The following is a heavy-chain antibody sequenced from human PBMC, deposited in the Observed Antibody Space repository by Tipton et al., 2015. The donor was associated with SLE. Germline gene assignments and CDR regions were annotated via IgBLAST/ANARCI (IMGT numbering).Heavy chain of an antibody. D-gene: IGHD3/OR15-3a*01. Sequence: SLRLSCTASAFSLTNYGMHWVRQTPGKGLEWVAFLGSDGTYISYSESVKGRFTISRDISKNTLFLQMDSLRTEDTAVYYCAKDFWTDSNSYWGQGTLVTVSS. J-gene: IGHJ4*02. CDR2: LGSDGTYI. CDR1: AFSLTNYG. CDR3: AKDFWTDSNSY. V-gene: IGHV3-30*02.